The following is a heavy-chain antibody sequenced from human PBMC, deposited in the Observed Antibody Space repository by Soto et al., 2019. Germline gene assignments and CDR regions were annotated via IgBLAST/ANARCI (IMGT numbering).Heavy chain of an antibody. D-gene: IGHD3-3*01. V-gene: IGHV1-8*01. CDR3: ASPARNYDFWSGYSFDI. Sequence: QVQLVQSGAEVKKPGASVKVSCKASGYTFTSYDINWVRQATGQGLEWMGWMNPNSGNTGYAQKFQGRVTMTRNTSISPAYMGLSSLRSEDPAVYYCASPARNYDFWSGYSFDIWGQGTMVTVSS. CDR2: MNPNSGNT. CDR1: GYTFTSYD. J-gene: IGHJ3*02.